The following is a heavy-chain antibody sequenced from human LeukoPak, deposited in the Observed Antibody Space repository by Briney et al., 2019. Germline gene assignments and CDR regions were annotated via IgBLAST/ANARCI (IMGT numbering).Heavy chain of an antibody. CDR3: ANYYSNYGYFDD. CDR1: GGSIRSFY. J-gene: IGHJ4*02. V-gene: IGHV4-59*03. Sequence: KPSATLSLTCTVAGGSIRSFYWSWIRQPPGKGLEGIGYIYYSGRTNYNPSLKSRVTISVDTSKNQFSLKVSSVTAADTAVYYCANYYSNYGYFDDWGQGTLVTVSS. CDR2: IYYSGRT. D-gene: IGHD4-11*01.